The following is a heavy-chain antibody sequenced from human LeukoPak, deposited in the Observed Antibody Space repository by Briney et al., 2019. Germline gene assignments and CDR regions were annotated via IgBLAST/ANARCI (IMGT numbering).Heavy chain of an antibody. D-gene: IGHD3-22*01. Sequence: PGGSLRLSCAAFGFTFSSYAMSWVRQAPGKGLGWVSAISGSGGSTYYADSVKGRFTISRDNSKNTLYLQMNSLRAEDTAVYYCAKDLSSYYYDSSGDFYYFDYWGQGTLVTVSS. CDR2: ISGSGGST. J-gene: IGHJ4*02. V-gene: IGHV3-23*01. CDR3: AKDLSSYYYDSSGDFYYFDY. CDR1: GFTFSSYA.